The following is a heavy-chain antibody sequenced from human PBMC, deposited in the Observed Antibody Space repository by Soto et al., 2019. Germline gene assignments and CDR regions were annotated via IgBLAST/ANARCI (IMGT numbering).Heavy chain of an antibody. Sequence: QITLKESGPTLVKPTQTLTLTCTFSGFSLSTSGVGVGWIRQPPGKALEWLALIYWDDDKRYSPSLKSRLTIPMDTSKTLWVLTMTDRDPVDTATYYCARGSNWNPPLNPSSWGQGTLVTVSS. CDR1: GFSLSTSGVG. CDR2: IYWDDDK. V-gene: IGHV2-5*02. D-gene: IGHD1-1*01. CDR3: ARGSNWNPPLNPSS. J-gene: IGHJ5*02.